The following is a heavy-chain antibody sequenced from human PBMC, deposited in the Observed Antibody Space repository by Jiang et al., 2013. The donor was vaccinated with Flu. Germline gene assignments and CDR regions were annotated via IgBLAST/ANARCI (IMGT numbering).Heavy chain of an antibody. Sequence: GAEVKKPGASVKVSCKASGYTFISYYMHWVRQAPGQGLEWMAIINPSGGRTSYAQKFRGRVTMTRDTSTSTVYMELSSLRSEDTAVYYCARDVSRSRLGELSPNEYYFDFVGPGNPGHRLL. CDR2: INPSGGRT. CDR1: GYTFISYY. J-gene: IGHJ4*02. CDR3: ARDVSRSRLGELSPNEYYFDF. V-gene: IGHV1-46*01. D-gene: IGHD3-16*02.